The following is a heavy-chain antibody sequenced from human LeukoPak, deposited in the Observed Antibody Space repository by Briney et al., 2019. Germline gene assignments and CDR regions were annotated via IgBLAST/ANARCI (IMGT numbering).Heavy chain of an antibody. CDR1: GGSISSSSYY. CDR2: IYYSGST. CDR3: ARRYVGGSGSITDY. Sequence: SETLSLTCTVSGGSISSSSYYWGWIRQPPGKGLEWIGSIYYSGSTYYNPSLKSRATISVDTSKNQFSLKLSSVTAADTAEYYCARRYVGGSGSITDYLGQGTLVTVSS. V-gene: IGHV4-39*01. J-gene: IGHJ4*02. D-gene: IGHD3-10*01.